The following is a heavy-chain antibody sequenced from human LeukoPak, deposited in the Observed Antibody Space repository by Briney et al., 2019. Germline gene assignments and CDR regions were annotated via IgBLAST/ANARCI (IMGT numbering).Heavy chain of an antibody. J-gene: IGHJ4*02. Sequence: SETLSLTCTVSGGSISSYYWSWIRQPPGKGLEWIGYIYYSGSTNYNPSLKSRVTISVDTSKNQFSLKLSSVTAADTAVYYYARRRWGTFDYWGQGTLVTVSS. CDR2: IYYSGST. CDR3: ARRRWGTFDY. CDR1: GGSISSYY. D-gene: IGHD3-16*01. V-gene: IGHV4-59*01.